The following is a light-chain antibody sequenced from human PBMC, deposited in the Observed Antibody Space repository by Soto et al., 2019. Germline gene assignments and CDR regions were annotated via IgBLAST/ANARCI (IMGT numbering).Light chain of an antibody. CDR1: SNDVGGNNY. CDR2: EVS. V-gene: IGLV2-14*01. J-gene: IGLJ2*01. Sequence: QSALTQPRSVSGSPGQSVTISCTGTSNDVGGNNYVSWYQQHPGKAPKLMISEVSNRPSGVSNRFSGSKSGNTASLTISGLQAADEADYYCNSYISTTTVIFGGGTQLTVL. CDR3: NSYISTTTVI.